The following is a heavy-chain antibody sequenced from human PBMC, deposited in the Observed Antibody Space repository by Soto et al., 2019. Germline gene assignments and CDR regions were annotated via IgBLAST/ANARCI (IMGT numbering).Heavy chain of an antibody. J-gene: IGHJ6*02. Sequence: SETLSLTCAVYGGSFSGYYWSWIRQPPGKGLEWIGEINHSGSTNYNPSLKSRVTISVDTSKNQFSLKLSSVTAADTAVYYCARGLVYYYYSGMDVWGQGTMVTVSS. CDR3: ARGLVYYYYSGMDV. V-gene: IGHV4-34*01. CDR2: INHSGST. CDR1: GGSFSGYY.